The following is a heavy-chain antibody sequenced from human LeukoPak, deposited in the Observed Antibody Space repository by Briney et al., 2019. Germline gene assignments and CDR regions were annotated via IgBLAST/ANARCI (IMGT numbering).Heavy chain of an antibody. D-gene: IGHD3-9*01. V-gene: IGHV4-34*01. Sequence: PSETLSHTCAVYGGSFSGYYWSWIRQPPGKGLEWIGEINHSGSTNYNPSLKSRVTISVDTSKNQFSLKLSSVTAADTAVYYCARGPDDDILTGYYLWGQGTLVTVSS. CDR3: ARGPDDDILTGYYL. CDR1: GGSFSGYY. CDR2: INHSGST. J-gene: IGHJ4*02.